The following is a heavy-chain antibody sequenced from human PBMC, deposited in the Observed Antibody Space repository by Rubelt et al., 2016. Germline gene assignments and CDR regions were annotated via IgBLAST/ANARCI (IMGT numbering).Heavy chain of an antibody. CDR2: INQDGSEK. CDR3: ARGGYSSSWYWVY. CDR1: GFTFSSFR. Sequence: VQLLESGGGLVKPGGSLRLSCAASGFTFSSFRMTWVRQAPGKGLEWVANINQDGSEKYYVDSVKGRFTISRDNAENSLYLQMNSLRAEETAVYYCARGGYSSSWYWVYWGQGTLVTVSS. J-gene: IGHJ4*02. D-gene: IGHD6-13*01. V-gene: IGHV3-7*01.